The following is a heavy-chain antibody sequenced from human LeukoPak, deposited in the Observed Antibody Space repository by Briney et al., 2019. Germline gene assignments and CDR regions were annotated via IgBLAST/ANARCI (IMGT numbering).Heavy chain of an antibody. Sequence: SETLSLTCTVSGGSISSSNYYWGWIRQPPGKGLEWIGSIYYSGSTYYSPSLKSRVTISVDTSKNQFSLKLNSVTAADTAVYYCARSWYCSSTSCYHAFDIWGQGTMVTVSS. V-gene: IGHV4-39*07. CDR1: GGSISSSNYY. D-gene: IGHD2-2*01. CDR3: ARSWYCSSTSCYHAFDI. J-gene: IGHJ3*02. CDR2: IYYSGST.